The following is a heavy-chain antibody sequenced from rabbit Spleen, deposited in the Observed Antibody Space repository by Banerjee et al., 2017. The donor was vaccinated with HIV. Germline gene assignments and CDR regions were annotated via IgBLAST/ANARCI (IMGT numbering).Heavy chain of an antibody. D-gene: IGHD1-1*01. V-gene: IGHV1S7*01. Sequence: QLKESGGGLVQPGGSLKLSCKGSGFDFSNYYMSWVRQAPGKGLEWIGYIDPIFGATYYASWVNGRFTISSHNAQNTLYLQLNSLTAADTATYFCVRGASSSGYYSLWGPGTLVTVS. CDR3: VRGASSSGYYSL. J-gene: IGHJ4*01. CDR1: GFDFSNYY. CDR2: IDPIFGAT.